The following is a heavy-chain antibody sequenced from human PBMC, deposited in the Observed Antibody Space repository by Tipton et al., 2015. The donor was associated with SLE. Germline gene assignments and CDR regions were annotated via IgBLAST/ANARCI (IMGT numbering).Heavy chain of an antibody. Sequence: TLSLTCTVSGGSISSGSYYWSWIRQPAGKGLEWIGHIYTSGSTNYNPSLKSRVTMSVDTSKNQFSLKLSSVTAADTAVYYCARTGVLRYFDWPLGAFDIWGQGTMVTVSS. J-gene: IGHJ3*02. CDR3: ARTGVLRYFDWPLGAFDI. CDR2: IYTSGST. D-gene: IGHD3-9*01. V-gene: IGHV4-61*09. CDR1: GGSISSGSYY.